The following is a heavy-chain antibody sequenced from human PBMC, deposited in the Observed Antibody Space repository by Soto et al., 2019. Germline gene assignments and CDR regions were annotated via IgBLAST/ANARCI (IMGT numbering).Heavy chain of an antibody. CDR1: GYSISSGYY. D-gene: IGHD3-22*01. J-gene: IGHJ4*02. V-gene: IGHV4-38-2*02. CDR2: IYHSGST. CDR3: ARDIVTTPDYYDSSGYALAYFDY. Sequence: PSETLSLTCAVSGYSISSGYYWGWIRQPPGKGLEWIGSIYHSGSTYYNPSLKSRVTISVDTSKNQFSLKLSSVTAADPALHYFARDIVTTPDYYDSSGYALAYFDYGGPGTLVTVSS.